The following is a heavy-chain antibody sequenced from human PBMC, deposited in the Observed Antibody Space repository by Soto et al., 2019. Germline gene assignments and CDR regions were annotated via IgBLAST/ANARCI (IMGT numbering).Heavy chain of an antibody. CDR1: GFTFSSYS. V-gene: IGHV3-21*01. CDR3: ARVLRIYSSSGRLDAFDI. D-gene: IGHD6-6*01. J-gene: IGHJ3*02. CDR2: ISSSSSYI. Sequence: PGGTLRLSCAASGFTFSSYSMNWVRQAPGKGLEWVSSISSSSSYIYYADSVKGRFTISRDNAKNSLYLQMNSLRAEDTAVYYCARVLRIYSSSGRLDAFDIWGQGTMVTVSS.